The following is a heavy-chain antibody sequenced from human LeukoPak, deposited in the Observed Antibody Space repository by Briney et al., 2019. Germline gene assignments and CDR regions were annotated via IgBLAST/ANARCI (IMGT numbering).Heavy chain of an antibody. V-gene: IGHV1-2*04. Sequence: GASVKVSCKASGYTFSDYYLHWVRQAPGQGLEWMGWINPKSGDTNHAQKFQGWVTMTRDTSISTAYMELSRLRSDDTAFYYCAKSIAVAGTKSSAEYFQHWGQGTLVTVSS. D-gene: IGHD6-19*01. CDR3: AKSIAVAGTKSSAEYFQH. CDR1: GYTFSDYY. CDR2: INPKSGDT. J-gene: IGHJ1*01.